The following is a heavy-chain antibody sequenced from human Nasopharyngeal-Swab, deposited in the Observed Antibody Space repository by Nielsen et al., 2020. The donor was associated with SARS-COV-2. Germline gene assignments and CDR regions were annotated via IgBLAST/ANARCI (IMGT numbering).Heavy chain of an antibody. CDR2: ISGSGGST. J-gene: IGHJ4*02. CDR3: AKGTGGYQLPYFDY. Sequence: GESLKISCAASGFTFSSYAMSWVRQAPGKGLEWVSAISGSGGSTYYADSVKGRFTISRDNSKNTLYLQMNSLRAEDTAVYYCAKGTGGYQLPYFDYWGQGTLVTVSS. V-gene: IGHV3-23*01. D-gene: IGHD2-2*01. CDR1: GFTFSSYA.